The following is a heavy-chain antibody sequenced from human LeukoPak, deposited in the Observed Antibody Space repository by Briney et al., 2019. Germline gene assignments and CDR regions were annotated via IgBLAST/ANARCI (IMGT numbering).Heavy chain of an antibody. V-gene: IGHV3-23*01. CDR2: ISPAGGTT. CDR3: TKVRSGSSSWALRVFDY. Sequence: PGGSLRLSCAVSGFTFSSEAMGWVRQLPGGGLEWVSTISPAGGTTYYAESMKGRFTISRDNSKSTLYLQMNSLRVEDTAVYHCTKVRSGSSSWALRVFDYWGQGALVTVSS. CDR1: GFTFSSEA. D-gene: IGHD6-13*01. J-gene: IGHJ4*02.